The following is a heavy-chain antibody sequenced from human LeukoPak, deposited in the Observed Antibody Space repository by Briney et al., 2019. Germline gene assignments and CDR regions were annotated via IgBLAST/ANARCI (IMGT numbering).Heavy chain of an antibody. CDR2: IDSDGSET. CDR3: VSSMYSSSTF. J-gene: IGHJ4*02. D-gene: IGHD6-6*01. Sequence: PGGSLRLSCAASGFTFSTYWMHWVRQAPGKGLVWVSRIDSDGSETSYAGSVKGRFTISRDNVKNTVYLQMNSLRVEDTAVYYCVSSMYSSSTFWGQGTLVTVSS. CDR1: GFTFSTYW. V-gene: IGHV3-74*01.